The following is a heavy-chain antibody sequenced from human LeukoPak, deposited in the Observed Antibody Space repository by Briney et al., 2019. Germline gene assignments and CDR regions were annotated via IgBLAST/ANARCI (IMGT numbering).Heavy chain of an antibody. CDR1: GDSISSYY. CDR3: ARTARVFDH. Sequence: SETLSLTCTISGDSISSYYWSWIRQPPGKALECIGYIYRSGDTNSNPSLKSRVTMSLDTSNRQFSLQLRSVTAADTAVYFCARTARVFDHWGQGLLVTVSS. D-gene: IGHD2-21*02. V-gene: IGHV4-4*08. J-gene: IGHJ4*02. CDR2: IYRSGDT.